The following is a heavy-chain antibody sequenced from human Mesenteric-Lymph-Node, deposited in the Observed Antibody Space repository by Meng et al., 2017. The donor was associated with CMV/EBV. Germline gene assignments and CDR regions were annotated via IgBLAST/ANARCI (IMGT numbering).Heavy chain of an antibody. D-gene: IGHD2-2*02. Sequence: ASVKVSCKASGGTFSSYAISWVRQAPGQGLEWMGWISPYNGNTDCAQKLQGRVTMTTDTSTTTAYMELRSLGSDDMAVYYCARDSRIRDIVGVPAAIGVDYWGQGTPVTVSS. CDR3: ARDSRIRDIVGVPAAIGVDY. CDR1: GGTFSSYA. J-gene: IGHJ4*02. CDR2: ISPYNGNT. V-gene: IGHV1-18*03.